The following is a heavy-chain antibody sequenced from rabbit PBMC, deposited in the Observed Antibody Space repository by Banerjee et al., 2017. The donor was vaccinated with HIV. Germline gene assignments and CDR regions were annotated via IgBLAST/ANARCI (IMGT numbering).Heavy chain of an antibody. J-gene: IGHJ4*01. CDR2: IYVGSGGGT. CDR3: ARAGEGGDGYLNL. D-gene: IGHD5-1*01. Sequence: QEQLEESGGGLVKPGASLTLTCTASGFSFSNKAVICWVRQAPGKGLEWIACIYVGSGGGTKYASWAKGRFTISKTSSTTVTLQMASLTVADTATYFCARAGEGGDGYLNLWGQGTLVTVS. CDR1: GFSFSNKAV. V-gene: IGHV1S45*01.